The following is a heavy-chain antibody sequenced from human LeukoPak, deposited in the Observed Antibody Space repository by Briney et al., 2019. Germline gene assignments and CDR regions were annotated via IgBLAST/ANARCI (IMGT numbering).Heavy chain of an antibody. Sequence: KPSETLSLTCTVSGGSISSYYWSWIRQPPGKGLEWIGYIYYSGSTNYNPSLKSRVTISVDTSKNQFSLKLSSVTAADTAVYHCARAKVVYTAIAPNPFFDYWGQGTLVTVSS. D-gene: IGHD5-18*01. V-gene: IGHV4-59*01. CDR2: IYYSGST. CDR3: ARAKVVYTAIAPNPFFDY. J-gene: IGHJ4*02. CDR1: GGSISSYY.